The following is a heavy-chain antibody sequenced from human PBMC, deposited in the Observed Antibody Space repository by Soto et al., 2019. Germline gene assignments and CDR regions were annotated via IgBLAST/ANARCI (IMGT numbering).Heavy chain of an antibody. CDR2: IYPIDSDT. CDR1: GYSFNTYW. V-gene: IGHV5-51*01. D-gene: IGHD3-10*01. CDR3: ARRYYYGSGSVGADV. J-gene: IGHJ4*02. Sequence: PGESLKISCKASGYSFNTYWIGWVRQMPGKGLEWMRIIYPIDSDTRYSPYFEGQVTISADKSVSTVYLQWSSLKASDTAMYYCARRYYYGSGSVGADVWGQGALVTVSS.